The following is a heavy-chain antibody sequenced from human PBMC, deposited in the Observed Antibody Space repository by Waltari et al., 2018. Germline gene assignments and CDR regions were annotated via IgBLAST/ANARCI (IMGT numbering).Heavy chain of an antibody. CDR2: INHRGRT. Sequence: QVQLQQWGAGLLRPSETLSLSCAVYGGSFSAYYWSWIRLSPRTGLEGIGEINHRGRTNVNPSLKSLVTISAETPKNQVSLRLRSVTAADPAVYYCARGGWFGRGNDAFDIWGQGTTVTVSS. J-gene: IGHJ3*02. D-gene: IGHD3-10*01. CDR1: GGSFSAYY. CDR3: ARGGWFGRGNDAFDI. V-gene: IGHV4-34*01.